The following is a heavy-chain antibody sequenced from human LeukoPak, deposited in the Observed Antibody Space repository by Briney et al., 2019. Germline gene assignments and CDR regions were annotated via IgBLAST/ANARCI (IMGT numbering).Heavy chain of an antibody. Sequence: GGSLRLSCAASGFTFSSYSMNWVRQAPGKGLEWVSYISSSSSTIYYADCVKGRFTISRDNAKNSLYLQMNSLRAEDTAVYYCARPPQGLLYSGYVRGDAFDIWGQGTMVTVSS. D-gene: IGHD5-12*01. CDR1: GFTFSSYS. J-gene: IGHJ3*02. V-gene: IGHV3-48*01. CDR2: ISSSSSTI. CDR3: ARPPQGLLYSGYVRGDAFDI.